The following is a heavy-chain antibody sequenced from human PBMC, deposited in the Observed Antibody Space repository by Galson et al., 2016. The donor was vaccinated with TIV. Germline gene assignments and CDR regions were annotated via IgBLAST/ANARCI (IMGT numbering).Heavy chain of an antibody. V-gene: IGHV2-70*04. CDR2: IDWDGGN. Sequence: PALVKPTQTLTLTCTLSGFSLSTSGVRVSWIRQPPGKALEWLARIDWDGGNFYSTSLKTRLTISKDTSKNQVVLTMTNMDPVDTALYYCARTPLILWGAFEICGQGPMVTVAS. J-gene: IGHJ3*02. CDR1: GFSLSTSGVR. D-gene: IGHD3-9*01. CDR3: ARTPLILWGAFEI.